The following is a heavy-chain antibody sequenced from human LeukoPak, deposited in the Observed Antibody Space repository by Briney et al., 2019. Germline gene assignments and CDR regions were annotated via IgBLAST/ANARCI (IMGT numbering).Heavy chain of an antibody. D-gene: IGHD6-19*01. CDR1: GGSVSSGNYY. Sequence: SETLSLTCTVSGGSVSSGNYYWSWIRQPPGKGLEWIGYIYYSGSTNYNPSLKSRVTISVDTSKNQFSLKLSSVTAADTAVYYCARVSSGWYDYWGQGTLVTVSS. CDR2: IYYSGST. CDR3: ARVSSGWYDY. J-gene: IGHJ4*02. V-gene: IGHV4-61*01.